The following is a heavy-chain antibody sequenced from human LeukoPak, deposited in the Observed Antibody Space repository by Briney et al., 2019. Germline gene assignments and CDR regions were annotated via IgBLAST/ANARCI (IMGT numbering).Heavy chain of an antibody. V-gene: IGHV4-39*07. CDR1: GGSISSSSYY. Sequence: SETLSLTCTVSGGSISSSSYYWGWIRQPPGKGLEWIGSIYYSGSTYYNPSLKSRVTISVDTSKNQFSLKLSSVTAADTAVYYCATLLLYGSGSYYPHTIDYWGQGTLVTVSS. CDR3: ATLLLYGSGSYYPHTIDY. D-gene: IGHD3-10*01. CDR2: IYYSGST. J-gene: IGHJ4*02.